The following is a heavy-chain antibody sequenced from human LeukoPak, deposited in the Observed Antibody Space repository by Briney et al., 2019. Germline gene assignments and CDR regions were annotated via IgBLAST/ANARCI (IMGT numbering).Heavy chain of an antibody. CDR1: GFTFHDYA. CDR2: ISWDGGST. D-gene: IGHD3-22*01. CDR3: AKDPTDFDSSGQTYFDY. Sequence: KSGGSLRLSCAASGFTFHDYAMHWVRQAPGKGLEWVSLISWDGGSTYYADSVKGRFTISRDNSKNSLYLQMNSLRAEDTAVYYCAKDPTDFDSSGQTYFDYWGQGTLVTVSS. V-gene: IGHV3-43D*03. J-gene: IGHJ4*02.